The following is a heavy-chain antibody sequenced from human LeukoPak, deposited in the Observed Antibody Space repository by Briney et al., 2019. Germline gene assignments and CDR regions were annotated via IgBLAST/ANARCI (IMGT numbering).Heavy chain of an antibody. J-gene: IGHJ1*01. D-gene: IGHD4-17*01. CDR3: ARERHGWTTVTPFQH. CDR1: GGSISSGSYY. Sequence: PSQTLSLTCTVSGGSISSGSYYWSWIRQPAGKGLEWIGRIYTSGSTNYNPSLKSRVTISVDTSKNQFSLKLSPVTAADTAVYYCARERHGWTTVTPFQHWGQGTLVTVSS. V-gene: IGHV4-61*02. CDR2: IYTSGST.